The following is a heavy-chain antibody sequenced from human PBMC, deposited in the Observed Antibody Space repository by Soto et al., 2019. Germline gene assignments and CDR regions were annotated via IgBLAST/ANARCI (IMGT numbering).Heavy chain of an antibody. V-gene: IGHV1-18*01. D-gene: IGHD2-2*01. CDR2: ISSYNGNT. CDR1: GYTFTSYG. Sequence: QVQLVQSGAEVKKPGASVKVSCKASGYTFTSYGISWVRQAPGQGLEWMGWISSYNGNTNYAQKVQGRVTMTTDTSASTTYKELRSLRSDDTAVYYCARGPRYCSSSSCFSRVTWFDPRGQGTLVTVSS. J-gene: IGHJ5*02. CDR3: ARGPRYCSSSSCFSRVTWFDP.